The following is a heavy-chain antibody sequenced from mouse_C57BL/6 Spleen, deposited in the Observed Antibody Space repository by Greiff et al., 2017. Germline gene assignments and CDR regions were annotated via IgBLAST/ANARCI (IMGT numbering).Heavy chain of an antibody. J-gene: IGHJ2*01. Sequence: QVQLQQPGAELVKPGASVKLSCKASGYTFTSYWMHWVKQRPGRGLEWIGRIDTNSGGTKYNEKFKSKATLTVDKPSSTAYMQLSSLTSEDAEVYYCERWDGYLDYWGQGTTLTVSS. CDR1: GYTFTSYW. D-gene: IGHD2-3*01. CDR3: ERWDGYLDY. V-gene: IGHV1-72*01. CDR2: IDTNSGGT.